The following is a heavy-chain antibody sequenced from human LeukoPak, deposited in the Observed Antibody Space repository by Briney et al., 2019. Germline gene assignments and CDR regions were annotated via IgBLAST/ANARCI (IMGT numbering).Heavy chain of an antibody. D-gene: IGHD2-8*01. CDR3: ARESIVLMVYALGFDY. CDR2: INHSGST. J-gene: IGHJ4*02. V-gene: IGHV4-34*01. Sequence: SETLFLTCAVYGGSFSGYYWSWIRQPPGKGVEWIGEINHSGSTNYNPSLKSRVTISVDTSKNQFSLKLSSVTAADTAVYYCARESIVLMVYALGFDYWGQGTLVTVSS. CDR1: GGSFSGYY.